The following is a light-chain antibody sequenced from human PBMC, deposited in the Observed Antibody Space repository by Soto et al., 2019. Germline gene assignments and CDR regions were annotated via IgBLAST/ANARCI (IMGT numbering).Light chain of an antibody. V-gene: IGLV2-14*03. CDR2: DVN. J-gene: IGLJ2*01. Sequence: QSALTQPASVSVSPGQSITISCTGTSSDICGYKYVSWYQQHPGKVPKLLIYDVNNRPSGVSDRFSGSKSGNTASLTISGLQAEDEAEYYCCSYTSSTPLIFGGGTKLTV. CDR3: CSYTSSTPLI. CDR1: SSDICGYKY.